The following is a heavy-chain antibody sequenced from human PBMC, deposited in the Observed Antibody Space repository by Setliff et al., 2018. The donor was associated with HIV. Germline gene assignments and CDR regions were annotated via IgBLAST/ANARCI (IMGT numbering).Heavy chain of an antibody. D-gene: IGHD6-6*01. J-gene: IGHJ4*02. CDR3: ARDPRIASRPLFDY. Sequence: GASVKVSCKASGYTFTSYAMHWVRQAPGQRLEWMGWINAGNGNIKYSQKFQGRVTITRDTSASTAYMELSSLRSEDTAVYYCARDPRIASRPLFDYWGQGTLVTVSS. V-gene: IGHV1-3*01. CDR1: GYTFTSYA. CDR2: INAGNGNI.